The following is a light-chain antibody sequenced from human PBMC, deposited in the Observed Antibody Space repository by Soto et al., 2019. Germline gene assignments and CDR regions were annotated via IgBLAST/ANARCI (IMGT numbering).Light chain of an antibody. Sequence: DIQMTQSPSSLSASEGDRVTITCRASQSIRTDLNWYQQKPGKAPKLLIYAASSLQSGVPSRFSGSGSGTDFTLTISRLQPEDFATYYCQQSYTTPWMFGQGTKVEIK. CDR3: QQSYTTPWM. CDR2: AAS. J-gene: IGKJ1*01. CDR1: QSIRTD. V-gene: IGKV1-39*01.